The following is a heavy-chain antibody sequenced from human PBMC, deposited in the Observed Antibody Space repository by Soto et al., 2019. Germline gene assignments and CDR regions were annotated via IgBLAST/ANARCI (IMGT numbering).Heavy chain of an antibody. V-gene: IGHV1-69*12. D-gene: IGHD2-15*01. CDR1: GGTFSSYA. J-gene: IGHJ6*02. CDR3: ARDDGLGDCSGGSFPKSPHYYYGMDV. CDR2: IIRVFGTA. Sequence: QVQLVQSGAEVKKPGSSVKVSCKASGGTFSSYAISWVRQAPGQGLEWMGGIIRVFGTANYEQKFQGRVTSTADESTSTADMELSSLRTEDTSVYYCARDDGLGDCSGGSFPKSPHYYYGMDVWGQGTTVTVSS.